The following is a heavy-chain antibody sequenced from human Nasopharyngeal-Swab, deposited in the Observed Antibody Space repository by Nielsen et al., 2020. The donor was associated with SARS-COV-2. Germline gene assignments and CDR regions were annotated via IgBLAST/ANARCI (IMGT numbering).Heavy chain of an antibody. CDR2: INSSSSTT. V-gene: IGHV3-48*02. CDR3: ARDVALVSAALDY. CDR1: GFTLSSNG. D-gene: IGHD5/OR15-5a*01. Sequence: GESLKISCAASGFTLSSNGMHWVRQAPGKGLEWVAYINSSSSTTYYADSVKVRFTISRANAGNSLYLQMNSLRDEDTAVYYCARDVALVSAALDYWGQGTLVTVSS. J-gene: IGHJ4*01.